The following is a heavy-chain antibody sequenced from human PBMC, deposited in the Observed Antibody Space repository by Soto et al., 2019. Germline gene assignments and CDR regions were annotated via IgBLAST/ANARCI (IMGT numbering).Heavy chain of an antibody. CDR3: ARQYAYSTPWYPFDN. CDR1: GYTFTSNP. V-gene: IGHV1-3*01. J-gene: IGHJ4*02. Sequence: ASVKVSCKASGYTFTSNPMNWVRQAPGQRPEWMGVINVGNGNTRYSQKFQGRVTMTRDTSATTAYMELSSLRSEETAVYYCARQYAYSTPWYPFDNWGQGTLVTVSS. CDR2: INVGNGNT. D-gene: IGHD3-16*01.